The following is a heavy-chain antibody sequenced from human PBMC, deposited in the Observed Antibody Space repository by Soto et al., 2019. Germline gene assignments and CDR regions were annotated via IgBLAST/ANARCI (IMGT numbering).Heavy chain of an antibody. J-gene: IGHJ5*02. V-gene: IGHV6-1*01. Sequence: SQTLSLTCAISGDSVSSNSAAWNWIRQSPSRGLEWLGRTYYRSRWYYDYAVSVKRRITINPDPSTNQFSLHLNSVTSEDTAVYYCARDPAKWLDPWGQGTLVTVSS. CDR1: GDSVSSNSAA. CDR3: ARDPAKWLDP. CDR2: TYYRSRWYY.